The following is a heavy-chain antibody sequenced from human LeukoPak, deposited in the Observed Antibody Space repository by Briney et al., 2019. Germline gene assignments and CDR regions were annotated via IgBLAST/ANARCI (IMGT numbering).Heavy chain of an antibody. J-gene: IGHJ4*02. D-gene: IGHD3-10*01. V-gene: IGHV4-39*07. CDR2: IYYSGST. CDR1: GGSISSSSYY. Sequence: SETLSLTCTVSGGSISSSSYYWGWIRQPPGKGLEWIGSIYYSGSTYYNPSLKSRVTISVDTSKNQFSLKLSSVTAADTAVYYCARDRGAATFGYWGQGTLVTVSS. CDR3: ARDRGAATFGY.